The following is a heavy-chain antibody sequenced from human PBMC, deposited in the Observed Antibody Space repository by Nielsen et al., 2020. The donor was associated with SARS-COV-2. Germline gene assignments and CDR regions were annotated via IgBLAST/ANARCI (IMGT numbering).Heavy chain of an antibody. CDR2: ISAYNGNT. Sequence: ASVKVSCKASGYTFTSYGISWVRQAPGQGLEWMGWISAYNGNTNYAQKLQGRVTMTTDTSTSTAYMELRSLRSDDTAVYYCASSVTRENWFDPWGQGTLVTVSS. CDR1: GYTFTSYG. D-gene: IGHD4-17*01. V-gene: IGHV1-18*01. J-gene: IGHJ5*02. CDR3: ASSVTRENWFDP.